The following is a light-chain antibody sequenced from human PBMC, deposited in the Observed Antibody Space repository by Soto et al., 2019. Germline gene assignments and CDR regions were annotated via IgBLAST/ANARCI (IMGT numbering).Light chain of an antibody. V-gene: IGLV2-8*01. J-gene: IGLJ2*01. CDR3: SSYAGINSV. CDR2: EVS. Sequence: QSALTQPPSASGSPGQSVTISCTGTSSDVGGYNYVSWYQQYPGKAPKLMIYEVSKRPSGVPDRFSGSKSGNTASLTVSGLAAADVADYYCSSYAGINSVFGGGTKLTVL. CDR1: SSDVGGYNY.